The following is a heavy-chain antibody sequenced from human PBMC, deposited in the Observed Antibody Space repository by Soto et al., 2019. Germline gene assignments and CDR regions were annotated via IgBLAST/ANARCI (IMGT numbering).Heavy chain of an antibody. Sequence: GGSLRLSCAASGFTFTSYGMHWVRQAPGKGLEWMALILHDGSAEYYADSVKGRFTISRDNSKNTLYLQMNSLRAEDTAVYYCARSRDGYSFYFYYGMDGWGEGTTVTVSS. J-gene: IGHJ6*04. V-gene: IGHV3-30*03. CDR2: ILHDGSAE. CDR3: ARSRDGYSFYFYYGMDG. CDR1: GFTFTSYG. D-gene: IGHD4-4*01.